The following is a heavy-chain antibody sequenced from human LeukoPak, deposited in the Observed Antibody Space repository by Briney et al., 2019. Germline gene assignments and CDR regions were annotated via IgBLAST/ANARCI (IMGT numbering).Heavy chain of an antibody. CDR3: ARAPGIAAAGTHFDF. Sequence: SETLSLTCTVSGASLSSYYWSWIRHPPGKGLEWVGYIYYSGSAKYNPSLKSRVTISVDTSKNQFSLKLSSVTAGDTAVYYCARAPGIAAAGTHFDFWGQGTLVTVSS. J-gene: IGHJ4*02. CDR1: GASLSSYY. CDR2: IYYSGSA. V-gene: IGHV4-59*01. D-gene: IGHD6-13*01.